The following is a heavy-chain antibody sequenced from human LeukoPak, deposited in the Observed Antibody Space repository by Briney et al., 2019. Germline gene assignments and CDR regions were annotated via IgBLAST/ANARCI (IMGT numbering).Heavy chain of an antibody. V-gene: IGHV1-46*01. CDR2: IYPRDGST. CDR1: GYTFTSNY. CDR3: ARDQEGFDY. Sequence: ASVTVSCKASGYTFTSNYIHWVRQAPGQGLEWTGMIYPRDGSTSYAQKFQGRVTVTRDTSTSTVHMELSGLRSEDTAVYYCARDQEGFDYWGQGTLVTVSS. J-gene: IGHJ4*02.